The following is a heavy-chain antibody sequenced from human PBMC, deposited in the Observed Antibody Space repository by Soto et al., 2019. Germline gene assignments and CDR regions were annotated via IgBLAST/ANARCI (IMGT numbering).Heavy chain of an antibody. CDR2: ISGSGGST. CDR3: AGYYCSVYTCYRAFDY. CDR1: GFTFSSYA. Sequence: EVQLLESGGGLVQPGGSLRLSCAASGFTFSSYAMSWVRQAPGKGLEWVSTISGSGGSTYYSDSVKGRFTISRDSSKNTLYLQINSLRAEDTAVYYCAGYYCSVYTCYRAFDYWGQGTLVTVSS. V-gene: IGHV3-23*01. J-gene: IGHJ4*02. D-gene: IGHD2-15*01.